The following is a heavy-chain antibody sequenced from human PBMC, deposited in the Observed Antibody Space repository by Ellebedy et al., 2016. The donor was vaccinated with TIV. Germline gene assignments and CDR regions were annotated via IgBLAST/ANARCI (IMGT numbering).Heavy chain of an antibody. CDR2: ISSSSSYI. D-gene: IGHD5-18*01. V-gene: IGHV3-21*06. CDR1: GFTLRDYA. CDR3: ARADTTGKYYFDY. Sequence: GESLKISXAASGFTLRDYAMSWVRQAPGKGLEWVSSISSSSSYIYYADSVKGRFTISRDNAKNSVNLQMNSLRAEDTAVYYCARADTTGKYYFDYWGQGTLVTVSS. J-gene: IGHJ4*02.